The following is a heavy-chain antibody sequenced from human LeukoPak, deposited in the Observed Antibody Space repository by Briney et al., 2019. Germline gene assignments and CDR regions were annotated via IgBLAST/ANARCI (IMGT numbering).Heavy chain of an antibody. CDR3: ARKGKQLPLDY. Sequence: PSGTLSLTCTVSGGSISSSSYYWGWIRQPPGKGLEWIGSIYYSGSTYYNPSLKSRVTISVDTSKNQFSLKLSSVTAADTAVYYCARKGKQLPLDYWGQGTLVTVSS. CDR1: GGSISSSSYY. CDR2: IYYSGST. J-gene: IGHJ4*02. D-gene: IGHD6-6*01. V-gene: IGHV4-39*01.